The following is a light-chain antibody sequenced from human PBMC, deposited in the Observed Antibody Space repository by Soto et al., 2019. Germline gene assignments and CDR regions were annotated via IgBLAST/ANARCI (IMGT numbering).Light chain of an antibody. Sequence: EIVLTQSPATLSLSPGERATLSCRASQTVSSYLAWYQQKPGQAPRLLIYDASNWATGIPDRFSGSGSGTDFTLTISSLEPEDFAVYYCHQRSTWPHTFGQGTKLDIK. J-gene: IGKJ2*01. V-gene: IGKV3-11*01. CDR3: HQRSTWPHT. CDR1: QTVSSY. CDR2: DAS.